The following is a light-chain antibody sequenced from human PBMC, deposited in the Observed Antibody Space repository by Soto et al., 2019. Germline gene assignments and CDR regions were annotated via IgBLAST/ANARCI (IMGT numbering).Light chain of an antibody. CDR1: SSDVGGYNY. CDR3: AAWDDRLNGREG. CDR2: DVS. Sequence: QSVLTQPASVSGSPGQSITISCTGTSSDVGGYNYVSWYQQHPGKAPKLMIYDVSNRPSGVSNRFSGSKSGTSASLAISGLQSEEEADYYCAAWDDRLNGREGFGTGTKVPV. J-gene: IGLJ1*01. V-gene: IGLV2-14*01.